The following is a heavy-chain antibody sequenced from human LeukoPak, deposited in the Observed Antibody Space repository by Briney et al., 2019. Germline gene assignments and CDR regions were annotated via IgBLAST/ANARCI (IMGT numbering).Heavy chain of an antibody. CDR2: INAGNGNT. D-gene: IGHD3-10*01. J-gene: IGHJ6*02. CDR1: GYTFTSYA. V-gene: IGHV1-3*01. CDR3: ARDQREIWFGELSSRGMDV. Sequence: ASVKASCKASGYTFTSYAMHWVRQAPGQRLEWMGWINAGNGNTKYSQKFQGRVTITRDTSASTAYMELSSLRSEDTAVYYCARDQREIWFGELSSRGMDVWGQGTTVTVSS.